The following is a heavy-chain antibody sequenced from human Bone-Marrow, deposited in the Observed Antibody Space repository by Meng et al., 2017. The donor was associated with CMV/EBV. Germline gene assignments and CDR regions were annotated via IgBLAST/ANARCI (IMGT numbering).Heavy chain of an antibody. J-gene: IGHJ6*02. V-gene: IGHV3-21*04. CDR3: AKMSQYSTNYYYYYGMDV. CDR1: GFTFDDYG. D-gene: IGHD6-6*01. Sequence: GESLKISCAASGFTFDDYGMSWVRQAPGKGLEWVSSISSSSSYIYYADSVKGRFTISRDNAKNSLYLQMNSLRAEDTALYYCAKMSQYSTNYYYYYGMDVWGQGTTVTVSS. CDR2: ISSSSSYI.